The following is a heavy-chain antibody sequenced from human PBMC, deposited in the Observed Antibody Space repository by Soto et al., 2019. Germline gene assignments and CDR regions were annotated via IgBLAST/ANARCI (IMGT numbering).Heavy chain of an antibody. CDR1: GGTFSSYA. J-gene: IGHJ6*04. CDR3: ARSHPTRARYQLLYDYYYGTEV. V-gene: IGHV1-69*13. D-gene: IGHD2-2*02. Sequence: SVKVSCKASGGTFSSYAISWVRQAPGQGLEWMGGIIPIFGTANYAQKFQGRVTITADESTSTAYMELSSLRSEDTAVYYCARSHPTRARYQLLYDYYYGTEVWGKETTVIASS. CDR2: IIPIFGTA.